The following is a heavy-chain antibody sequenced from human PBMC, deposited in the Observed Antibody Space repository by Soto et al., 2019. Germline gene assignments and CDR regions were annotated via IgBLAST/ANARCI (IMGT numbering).Heavy chain of an antibody. V-gene: IGHV3-9*01. J-gene: IGHJ4*02. CDR3: AKDTDFEYGSSSETDY. CDR2: ISWNSGSI. CDR1: GFTFDDYA. Sequence: EVQLVESGGGLVQPGRSLRLSCAASGFTFDDYAMHWVRQAPGKGLEWVSGISWNSGSIGYADSVKGRFTISRDNAKNSLYLQMNSLRAEDTALYYCAKDTDFEYGSSSETDYWGQGTLVTVSS. D-gene: IGHD6-6*01.